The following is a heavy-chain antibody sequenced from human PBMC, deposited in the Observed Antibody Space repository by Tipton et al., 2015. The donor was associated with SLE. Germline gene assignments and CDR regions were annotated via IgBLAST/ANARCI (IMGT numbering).Heavy chain of an antibody. D-gene: IGHD6-6*01. CDR2: IYHSGSP. CDR1: GGSISSSNW. V-gene: IGHV4-4*02. Sequence: GSLRLSCAVSGGSISSSNWWSWVRQPPGKGLEWIGEIYHSGSPNYNPSLKSRVTISVDKSKNQFSLKLSSVTAADTAVYYCARVWRQLANYFDYWGQGTLVTVSP. CDR3: ARVWRQLANYFDY. J-gene: IGHJ4*02.